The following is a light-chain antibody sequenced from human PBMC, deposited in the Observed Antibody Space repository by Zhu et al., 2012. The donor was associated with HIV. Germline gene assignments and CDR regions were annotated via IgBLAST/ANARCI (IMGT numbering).Light chain of an antibody. V-gene: IGKV3-20*01. CDR1: QNVTNSY. CDR2: GAS. CDR3: QQYDGSPLT. Sequence: EIVLTQSPATLSLPPGEKATLSCRASQNVTNSYLAWYQQRPGQPPKLLIYGASYRATGIPDRFSGSGSGTDFTLTISRLEPEDFAVYYCQQYDGSPLTFGGGTRVES. J-gene: IGKJ4*01.